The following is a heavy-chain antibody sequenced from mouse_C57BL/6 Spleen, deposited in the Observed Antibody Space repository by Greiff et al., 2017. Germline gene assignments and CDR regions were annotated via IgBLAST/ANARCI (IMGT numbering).Heavy chain of an antibody. CDR1: GYSFTGYY. J-gene: IGHJ2*01. CDR2: INPSTGGT. CDR3: ARNLYYFDY. V-gene: IGHV1-42*01. Sequence: EVKLVESGPELVKPGASVKISCKASGYSFTGYYMNWVKQSPEKSLEWIGEINPSTGGTTYNQKFKAKATLTVDKSSSTAYMQLKSLTSEDSAVYYCARNLYYFDYWGQGTTLTVSS.